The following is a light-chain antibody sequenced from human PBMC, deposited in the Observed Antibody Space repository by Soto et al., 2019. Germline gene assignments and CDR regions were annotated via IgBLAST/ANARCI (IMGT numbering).Light chain of an antibody. CDR2: GAS. Sequence: EIVLTQSPGTLSLSPGEKATLSCRASQSISSNYLAWYQQKPGQAPRLLIYGASNRATGIPDRFSGSGSGTDFTLTISRLEPEDFAVYFCQQYVSSPLTFGHGTKVEIK. CDR3: QQYVSSPLT. V-gene: IGKV3-20*01. J-gene: IGKJ1*01. CDR1: QSISSNY.